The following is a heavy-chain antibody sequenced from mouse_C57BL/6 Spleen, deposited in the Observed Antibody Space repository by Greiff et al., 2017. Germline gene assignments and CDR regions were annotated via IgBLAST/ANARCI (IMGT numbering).Heavy chain of an antibody. J-gene: IGHJ4*01. CDR1: EYEFTSHD. Sequence: EVNVVESGGGLVQPGESLKLSCESNEYEFTSHDMSWVRKTPEKRLELVAAINSDGGSTYYPDTMERRVIISRDNTKKTLYLQMSSLRAEDTALYYCARQGEYGAMDYWGQGTSVTVSS. CDR2: INSDGGST. CDR3: ARQGEYGAMDY. D-gene: IGHD2-10*02. V-gene: IGHV5-2*01.